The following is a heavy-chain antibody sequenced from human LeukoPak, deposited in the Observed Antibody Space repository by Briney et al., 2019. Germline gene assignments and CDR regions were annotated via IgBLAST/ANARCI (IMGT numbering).Heavy chain of an antibody. V-gene: IGHV4-4*07. CDR2: IYTSGST. Sequence: SETLSLTCTVSGGYISNYYWSWIRQPAGKGLEWIGRIYTSGSTNYNPSLKSRVTMSVDTSKNQFSLKLSSVTAADTAVYYCTTTSRLGELSSRTRDYWGQGTLVTVSS. J-gene: IGHJ4*02. D-gene: IGHD3-16*02. CDR1: GGYISNYY. CDR3: TTTSRLGELSSRTRDY.